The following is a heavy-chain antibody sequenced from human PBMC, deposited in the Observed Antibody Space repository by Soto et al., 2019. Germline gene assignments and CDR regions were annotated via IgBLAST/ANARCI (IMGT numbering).Heavy chain of an antibody. Sequence: GESLRLSCAASGFTLTTYGMHWVRQAPGKGLEWVAAMSYDGTKEYYADSVKGRFTISRDSSRNTLFLQLNSLRAEDTAVYYCAKEFGSTWIDHWGEGTLVTVSS. V-gene: IGHV3-30*18. CDR2: MSYDGTKE. J-gene: IGHJ4*02. D-gene: IGHD6-13*01. CDR3: AKEFGSTWIDH. CDR1: GFTLTTYG.